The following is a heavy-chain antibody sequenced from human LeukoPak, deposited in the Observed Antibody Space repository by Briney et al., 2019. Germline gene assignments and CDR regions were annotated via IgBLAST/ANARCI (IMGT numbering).Heavy chain of an antibody. V-gene: IGHV3-7*01. CDR2: IKQDGSAK. CDR1: GFTFSDYW. CDR3: ARWRGSTSERSDY. J-gene: IGHJ4*02. D-gene: IGHD2-2*01. Sequence: GGSLRLSCTASGFTFSDYWMTWVRPAPGKGLEWVANIKQDGSAKYYVDSVKGRFTISRDNAKNSLYLQMDSLRVEDTATYYCARWRGSTSERSDYWGQGTLVTVS.